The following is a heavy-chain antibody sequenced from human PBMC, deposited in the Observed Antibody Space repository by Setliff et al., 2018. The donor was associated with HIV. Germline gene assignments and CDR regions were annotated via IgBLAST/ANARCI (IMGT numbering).Heavy chain of an antibody. CDR3: ARGFSVYSSSDPLLNWFDP. CDR1: GYTFTSYG. CDR2: ISAYNGNT. V-gene: IGHV1-18*01. Sequence: RASVKVSCKASGYTFTSYGISWVRQAPGQGLEWMGWISAYNGNTKYSQKFQGRATITRDTSASTAYMELSSLRSEDTAVYYCARGFSVYSSSDPLLNWFDPWGQGTLVTVSS. D-gene: IGHD6-6*01. J-gene: IGHJ5*02.